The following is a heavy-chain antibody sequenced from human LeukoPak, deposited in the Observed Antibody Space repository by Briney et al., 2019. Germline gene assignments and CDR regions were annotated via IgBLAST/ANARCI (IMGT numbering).Heavy chain of an antibody. CDR3: AITSRDSGLRGGQRGAFDI. CDR2: ISYDGSNK. D-gene: IGHD4-17*01. CDR1: GFTFSTYA. V-gene: IGHV3-30-3*01. Sequence: PGGSLRLSCAVSGFTFSTYAIHWVRQAPGKGLEWVAIISYDGSNKYYTDSVRGRFTISRDSSKNTLYLQLNSLRPEDTALYYCAITSRDSGLRGGQRGAFDIWGQGTMVTVSS. J-gene: IGHJ3*02.